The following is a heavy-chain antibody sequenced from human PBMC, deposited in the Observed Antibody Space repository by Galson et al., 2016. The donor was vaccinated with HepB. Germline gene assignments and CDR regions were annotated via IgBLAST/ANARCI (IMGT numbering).Heavy chain of an antibody. CDR3: AKPRSSGWYEFDY. D-gene: IGHD6-13*01. CDR2: ITGSGDTT. V-gene: IGHV3-23*01. J-gene: IGHJ4*02. CDR1: GFTFSDYV. Sequence: SLRLSCAASGFTFSDYVMSWVRQAPGKGLEWVSVITGSGDTTYYAGSVKGRFTISRDNSKNTLFLQMNSLRAEDTAMYYCAKPRSSGWYEFDYWGQGTLVTVSS.